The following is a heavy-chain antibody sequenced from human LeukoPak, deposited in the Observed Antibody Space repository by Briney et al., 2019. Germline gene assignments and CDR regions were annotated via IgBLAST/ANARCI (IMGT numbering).Heavy chain of an antibody. J-gene: IGHJ5*02. V-gene: IGHV7-4-1*02. CDR1: GYTFTSYA. CDR2: INTNTGNP. D-gene: IGHD1-26*01. Sequence: GSSVKVSCKASGYTFTSYAMNWVRQAPGQGLEWMGWINTNTGNPTYAQGFTGRFVFSLDTSVSTAYLQISSLKAEDTAVYYCARAIEWELPFNWFDPWGQGTLVTVSS. CDR3: ARAIEWELPFNWFDP.